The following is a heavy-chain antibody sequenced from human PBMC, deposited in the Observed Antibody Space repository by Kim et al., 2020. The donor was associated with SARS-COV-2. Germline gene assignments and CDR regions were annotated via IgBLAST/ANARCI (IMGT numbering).Heavy chain of an antibody. V-gene: IGHV4-39*01. D-gene: IGHD6-19*01. Sequence: TYYNPSLKSRVPISVDTSKNQFSLKLSSVTAADTAVYYCARDGYSSGWYVWGQGTLVTVSS. CDR2: T. J-gene: IGHJ4*02. CDR3: ARDGYSSGWYV.